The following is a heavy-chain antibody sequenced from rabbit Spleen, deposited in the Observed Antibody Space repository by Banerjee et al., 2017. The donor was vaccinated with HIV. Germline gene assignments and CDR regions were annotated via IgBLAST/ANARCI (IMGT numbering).Heavy chain of an antibody. CDR1: GFSFSSSYR. J-gene: IGHJ4*01. CDR2: IYAGDGHT. D-gene: IGHD4-1*01. Sequence: QQQLEKSGGGLVKPGASLTLTCTASGFSFSSSYRTCWVRQAPGKGLESIACIYAGDGHTYYASWAKGRFTISSHNAQNTLYLQLNSLTAADTATYFCARETSSGWGIISFYFSLWGPGTLVTVS. V-gene: IGHV1S45*01. CDR3: ARETSSGWGIISFYFSL.